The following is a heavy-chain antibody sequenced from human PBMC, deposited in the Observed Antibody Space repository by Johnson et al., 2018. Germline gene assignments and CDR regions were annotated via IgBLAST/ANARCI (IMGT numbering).Heavy chain of an antibody. CDR2: ISYDGSNK. V-gene: IGHV3-30*18. CDR1: GFTFSSYG. CDR3: AKDWGVASIGTGGYFHH. Sequence: LVESGGGVVQPGRSLRLSCAASGFTFSSYGMHWVRQAPGKGLEWVAVISYDGSNKYYADSVKGRFTISRDNSKNTLYLQMNSLRAEDTAVYYCAKDWGVASIGTGGYFHHWGQGTLVTVSS. D-gene: IGHD6-13*01. J-gene: IGHJ1*01.